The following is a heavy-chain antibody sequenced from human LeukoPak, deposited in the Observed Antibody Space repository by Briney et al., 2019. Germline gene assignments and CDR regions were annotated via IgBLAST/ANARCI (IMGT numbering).Heavy chain of an antibody. CDR1: GFTFSSYG. V-gene: IGHV3-33*01. CDR2: IWYDGSNK. J-gene: IGHJ3*02. Sequence: AGGSLRLSCAASGFTFSSYGMHWVRQAPGKGLEWVAVIWYDGSNKYYADSVKGRFTISRDNSKNTLYLQMNSLRAEDTAVYYCARAGISGFLGSLDIWGQGTMVTVSS. D-gene: IGHD3-3*01. CDR3: ARAGISGFLGSLDI.